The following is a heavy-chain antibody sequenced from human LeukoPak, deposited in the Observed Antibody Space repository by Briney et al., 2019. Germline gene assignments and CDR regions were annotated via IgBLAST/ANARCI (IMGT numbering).Heavy chain of an antibody. J-gene: IGHJ4*02. CDR3: ARRGGVIGATWPFDY. CDR1: LYSLPRFY. D-gene: IGHD3-16*01. Sequence: GSSVKVSYQPSLYSLPRFYIQWVRPAPAQGREWMGWINPNSGGPKYAQKFQGRVSMTRDTSMSTAYMELSRLNSDDTAVYFCARRGGVIGATWPFDYWGQGTLVTVSS. CDR2: INPNSGGP. V-gene: IGHV1-2*02.